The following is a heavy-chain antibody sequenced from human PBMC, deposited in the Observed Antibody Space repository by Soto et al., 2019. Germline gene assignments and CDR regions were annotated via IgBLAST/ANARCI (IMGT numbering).Heavy chain of an antibody. J-gene: IGHJ6*02. Sequence: PSETLSLTCAVYGGSFSGYYWSWIRQPPGTGLEWIGEINHSGSTNYNPSLKSRVTISVDTSKNQFSLKLTSVTAADTAVYFCARHPGYCSGGSCNGQYTLDVWGQGTTVTVSS. V-gene: IGHV4-34*01. CDR1: GGSFSGYY. CDR2: INHSGST. CDR3: ARHPGYCSGGSCNGQYTLDV. D-gene: IGHD2-15*01.